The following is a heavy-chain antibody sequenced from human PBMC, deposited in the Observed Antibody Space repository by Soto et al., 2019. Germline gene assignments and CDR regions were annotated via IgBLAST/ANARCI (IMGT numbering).Heavy chain of an antibody. D-gene: IGHD4-4*01. V-gene: IGHV4-4*02. CDR3: AREDYSIELGSYGMDV. J-gene: IGHJ6*02. CDR1: GGSISSSNW. Sequence: PSETLSLTCAVSGGSISSSNWWSWVRQPPGKGLEWIGEIHHSGSTNYNPSLKSRVTISVDKSKNQFSLKLSSVTAADTAVYYCAREDYSIELGSYGMDVWGQGTTVTVSS. CDR2: IHHSGST.